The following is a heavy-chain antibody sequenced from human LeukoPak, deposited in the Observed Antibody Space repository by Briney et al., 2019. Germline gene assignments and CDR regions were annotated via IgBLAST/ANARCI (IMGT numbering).Heavy chain of an antibody. V-gene: IGHV3-74*01. Sequence: GGSLRLSCTASGFTFSSYWMHWVRQAPGKGLVWVSRINSDGSTTTYADSVRGRFTISRDNAKNTLYLQMNSLRVEDTAVYYCARPHTGFDSWGQGTLVTVSS. CDR2: INSDGSTT. CDR1: GFTFSSYW. CDR3: ARPHTGFDS. J-gene: IGHJ4*02.